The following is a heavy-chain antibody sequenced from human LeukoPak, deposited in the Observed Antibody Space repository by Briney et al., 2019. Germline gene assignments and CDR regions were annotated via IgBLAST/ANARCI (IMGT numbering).Heavy chain of an antibody. J-gene: IGHJ4*02. V-gene: IGHV1-69*05. CDR3: AAPSGGDSSGYYHY. D-gene: IGHD3-22*01. CDR1: GGAFGSYA. Sequence: TVKVSCKASGGAFGSYAISWVRQAPGQGLEWMGGIIPIFGTANYAQKFQGRVTITTDESTSTAYMELSSLRSEDTAVYYCAAPSGGDSSGYYHYWGQGTLVIVSS. CDR2: IIPIFGTA.